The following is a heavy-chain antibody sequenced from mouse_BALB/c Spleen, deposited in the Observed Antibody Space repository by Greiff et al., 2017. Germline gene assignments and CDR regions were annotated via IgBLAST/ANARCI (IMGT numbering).Heavy chain of an antibody. Sequence: EVKVEESGGGLVKPGGSLKLSCAASGFTFSSYTMSWVRQTPEKRLEWVATISSGGSYTYYPDSVKGRFTISRDNAKNTLYLQMSSLKSEDTAMYYCTREATSLFDYWGQGTTLTVSS. D-gene: IGHD1-2*01. CDR1: GFTFSSYT. J-gene: IGHJ2*01. V-gene: IGHV5-6-4*01. CDR3: TREATSLFDY. CDR2: ISSGGSYT.